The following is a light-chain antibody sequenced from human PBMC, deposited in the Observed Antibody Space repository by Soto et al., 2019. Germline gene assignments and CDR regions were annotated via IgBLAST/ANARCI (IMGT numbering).Light chain of an antibody. CDR2: EVS. CDR1: SSDVGGYNY. V-gene: IGLV2-14*01. J-gene: IGLJ1*01. Sequence: QSALTQPASVSGSPGQSITISCTGTSSDVGGYNYVSWYQQHPGKAPKLMIYEVSNRPSGVPDRFSGSKSGTSASLAISGLQSEDEADYYCAAWDDSLNGYVFGTGTKVTVL. CDR3: AAWDDSLNGYV.